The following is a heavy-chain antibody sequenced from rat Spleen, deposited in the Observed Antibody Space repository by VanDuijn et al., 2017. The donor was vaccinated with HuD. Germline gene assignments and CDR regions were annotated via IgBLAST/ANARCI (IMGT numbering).Heavy chain of an antibody. CDR1: GFTFSNYD. CDR3: ARRHYGYTDYFDY. CDR2: ISTGGGNT. Sequence: EVQLVESDGGLVQPGRSLKLSCAASGFTFSNYDMAWVRQAPTKGLEWIASISTGGGNTYYRDSVKGRFTISRDNAKSTLSLQMDSLRSEDTATYYCARRHYGYTDYFDYWGQGVMVPVSS. D-gene: IGHD1-11*01. V-gene: IGHV5S23*01. J-gene: IGHJ2*01.